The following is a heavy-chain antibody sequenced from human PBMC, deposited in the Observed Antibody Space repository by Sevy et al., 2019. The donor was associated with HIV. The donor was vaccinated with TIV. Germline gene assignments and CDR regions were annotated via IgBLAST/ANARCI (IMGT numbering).Heavy chain of an antibody. D-gene: IGHD3-16*01. J-gene: IGHJ4*02. Sequence: GGSLRLSCVASGFIFNSYTMSWVRLAPVKGLEWVSTISGSGGSVYYPDSLKGRFTISRDNFKNTVSLQMNSLRAEDTAVYYYTNRGGVIITGFESWGQGTLVTVSS. CDR1: GFIFNSYT. CDR3: TNRGGVIITGFES. CDR2: ISGSGGSV. V-gene: IGHV3-23*01.